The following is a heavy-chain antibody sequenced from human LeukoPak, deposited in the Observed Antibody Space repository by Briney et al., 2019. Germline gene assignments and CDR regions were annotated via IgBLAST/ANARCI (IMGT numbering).Heavy chain of an antibody. D-gene: IGHD6-6*01. V-gene: IGHV1-2*02. J-gene: IGHJ6*02. CDR1: GYTFTGYY. Sequence: ASVKVSCKASGYTFTGYYMHWVRQAPGQGLEWMGWINPNSGGTNYAQKFQGRVTMTRDTSISTAYMGLSRLRSDEPAVYYCARTIAARLPPPYGMDVWGQGTTVTVSS. CDR3: ARTIAARLPPPYGMDV. CDR2: INPNSGGT.